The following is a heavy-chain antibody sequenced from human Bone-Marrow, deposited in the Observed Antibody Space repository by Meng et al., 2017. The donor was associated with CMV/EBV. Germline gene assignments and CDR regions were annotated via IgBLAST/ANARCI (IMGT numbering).Heavy chain of an antibody. V-gene: IGHV4-59*01. Sequence: SETLSLTCSVAGGSISEYYWSWIRQSPGKGLEWIGYTYNTGSNNYNPSLKSRVNISFDTSKNQFSLKLSSVTAADTAVYFCARGHWLVRYFDYWGQGTLVTVSS. CDR3: ARGHWLVRYFDY. D-gene: IGHD6-19*01. J-gene: IGHJ4*02. CDR1: GGSISEYY. CDR2: TYNTGSN.